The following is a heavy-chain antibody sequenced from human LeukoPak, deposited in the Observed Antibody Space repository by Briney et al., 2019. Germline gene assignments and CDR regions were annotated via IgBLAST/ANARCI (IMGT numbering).Heavy chain of an antibody. CDR3: AKGDYGDYDY. CDR2: ISGSGGST. D-gene: IGHD4-17*01. CDR1: GFTVSSNY. J-gene: IGHJ4*02. V-gene: IGHV3-23*01. Sequence: PGGSLRLSCAASGFTVSSNYMSWVRQAPGKGLEWVSAISGSGGSTYYADSVKGRFTISRDNSKNTLYLQMNSPRAEDTAVYYCAKGDYGDYDYWGQGTLVTVSS.